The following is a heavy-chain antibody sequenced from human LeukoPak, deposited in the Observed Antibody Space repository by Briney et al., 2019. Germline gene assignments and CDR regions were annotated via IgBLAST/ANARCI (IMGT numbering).Heavy chain of an antibody. CDR1: GFTFNNYW. D-gene: IGHD6-19*01. J-gene: IGHJ6*02. CDR3: AKMVAGTVRYYYYYGMDV. V-gene: IGHV3-74*01. Sequence: PGGSLRLSCAASGFTFNNYWIHWVRQVPGKGLVWVSRINNDGSSASYVDSVKGRFTISRDNSKNTLYLQMNSLRAEDTAVYYCAKMVAGTVRYYYYYGMDVWGQGTTVTVSS. CDR2: INNDGSSA.